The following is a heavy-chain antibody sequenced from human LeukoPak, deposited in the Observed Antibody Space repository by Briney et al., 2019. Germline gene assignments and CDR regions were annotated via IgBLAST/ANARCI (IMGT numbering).Heavy chain of an antibody. J-gene: IGHJ4*02. CDR3: AREATSRLVPASAGKDFDY. CDR1: GYTFTSYY. Sequence: ASVKVSCKASGYTFTSYYIHWVQQAPGQGLEWMGIINPRFGSSRYAQKFQGRVTMTRDTSTSTVYMELSSLRSEDTAVYYCAREATSRLVPASAGKDFDYWGQGTLVTVSS. CDR2: INPRFGSS. D-gene: IGHD6-13*01. V-gene: IGHV1-46*01.